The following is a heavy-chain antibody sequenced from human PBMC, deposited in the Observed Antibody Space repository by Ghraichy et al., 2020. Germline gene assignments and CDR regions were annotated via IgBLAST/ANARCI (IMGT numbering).Heavy chain of an antibody. CDR2: IGIAGDP. CDR3: VRQCTELRDKLYYYYGMDV. J-gene: IGHJ6*02. V-gene: IGHV3-13*05. D-gene: IGHD2-15*01. CDR1: GFTFINCD. Sequence: GGSLRLSCAASGFTFINCDMPWVRQVTGKGLQWVSGIGIAGDPHYLDSVKGRFTISRENAKNSMYLQMNSLRAGDSAVYFCVRQCTELRDKLYYYYGMDVLGQGTTVTVSS.